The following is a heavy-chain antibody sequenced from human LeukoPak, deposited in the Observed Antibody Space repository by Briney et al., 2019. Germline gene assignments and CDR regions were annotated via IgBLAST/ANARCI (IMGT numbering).Heavy chain of an antibody. J-gene: IGHJ5*02. CDR2: INHSGST. V-gene: IGHV4-34*01. CDR3: ARRKRSGCSSTSCLLNWFDP. CDR1: GGSFSGYY. D-gene: IGHD2-2*01. Sequence: PSETLSLTCAVYGGSFSGYYWSWIRQPPGKGLEWIGEINHSGSTNYNPYLKSRVTISVDTSKNQLYLKMSSVTDADTAVYYCARRKRSGCSSTSCLLNWFDPWGQGTLVTVSS.